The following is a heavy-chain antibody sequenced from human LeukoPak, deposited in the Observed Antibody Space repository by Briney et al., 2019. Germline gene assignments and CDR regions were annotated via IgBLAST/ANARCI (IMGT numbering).Heavy chain of an antibody. V-gene: IGHV4-59*08. CDR3: ARGRRAGSGWPFFDS. J-gene: IGHJ4*02. Sequence: PSETLSLTCTVSGGSISSHYWNWIRQPPGKGPEWIGYIYDSGSIIYNPSLKSRVTISVDTSKKQFSLKLSSVTAADTAVYYCARGRRAGSGWPFFDSWGQGTLVSVSS. D-gene: IGHD6-19*01. CDR1: GGSISSHY. CDR2: IYDSGSI.